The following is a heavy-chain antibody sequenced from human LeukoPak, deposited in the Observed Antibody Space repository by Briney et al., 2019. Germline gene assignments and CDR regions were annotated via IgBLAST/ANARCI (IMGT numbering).Heavy chain of an antibody. CDR2: FDPEDGET. J-gene: IGHJ3*02. D-gene: IGHD6-13*01. Sequence: AASVKVSCKVSGYTLTELSMHWVRQAPGKGLEWMGGFDPEDGETIYAQKFQGRVTMTTDTSTSTAYMELRSLRSDDTAVYYCARMSSSTAAAANDAFDIWGQGTMVTVSS. V-gene: IGHV1-24*01. CDR1: GYTLTELS. CDR3: ARMSSSTAAAANDAFDI.